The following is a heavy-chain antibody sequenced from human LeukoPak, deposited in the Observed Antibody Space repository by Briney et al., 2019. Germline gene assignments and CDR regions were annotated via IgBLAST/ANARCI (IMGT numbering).Heavy chain of an antibody. CDR3: ARHSGSYYVHY. CDR2: IYTSGST. D-gene: IGHD1-26*01. J-gene: IGHJ4*02. Sequence: PSETLSLTCTVSGGSISSYYWSWIRQPPGKGLEWIGYIYTSGSTNYNPSLKSRVTISVDTSKNQFSLKLSSVTAADTAVYYCARHSGSYYVHYWGQGTLVTVSS. V-gene: IGHV4-4*09. CDR1: GGSISSYY.